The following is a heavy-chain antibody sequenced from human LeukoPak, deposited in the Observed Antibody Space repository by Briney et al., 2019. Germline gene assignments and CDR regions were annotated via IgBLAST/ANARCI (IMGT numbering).Heavy chain of an antibody. CDR3: AKDPITIFGVVLDY. CDR2: ISGSGGST. Sequence: PGGSLRLSCAASGFTFSSYAMSWVRQAPGKGLEWVSAISGSGGSTYYADSVKGQFTISRDNSKNTPYLQMNSLRAEDTAVYYCAKDPITIFGVVLDYWGQGTLVTVSS. J-gene: IGHJ4*02. D-gene: IGHD3-3*01. V-gene: IGHV3-23*01. CDR1: GFTFSSYA.